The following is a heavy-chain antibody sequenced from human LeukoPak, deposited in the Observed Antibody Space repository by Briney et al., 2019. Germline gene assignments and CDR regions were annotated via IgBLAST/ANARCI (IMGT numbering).Heavy chain of an antibody. CDR3: ARVPESYCSSTSCYTHYYYGMDV. Sequence: TGGSLRLSCAASGFTFSSYAMPWVRQAPGKGLEWVAVISYDGSNKYYADSVKGRFTISRDNSKNTLYLQMNSLRAEDTAVYYCARVPESYCSSTSCYTHYYYGMDVWGQGTTVTVSS. D-gene: IGHD2-2*02. J-gene: IGHJ6*01. V-gene: IGHV3-30-3*01. CDR1: GFTFSSYA. CDR2: ISYDGSNK.